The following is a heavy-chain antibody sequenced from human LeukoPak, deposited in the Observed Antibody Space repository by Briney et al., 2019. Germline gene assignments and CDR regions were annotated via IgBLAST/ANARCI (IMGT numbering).Heavy chain of an antibody. CDR2: IRSKANSYAT. D-gene: IGHD1-26*01. V-gene: IGHV3-73*01. Sequence: GGSLRLSCAASGFTFSGSAMHWVRQASGKGLEWVGRIRSKANSYATAYAASVKGRFTISRDDSKNTAYLQMNSLKTEDTAVYYCTISRGSYSTPDYWGQGTLVTVSS. CDR1: GFTFSGSA. CDR3: TISRGSYSTPDY. J-gene: IGHJ4*02.